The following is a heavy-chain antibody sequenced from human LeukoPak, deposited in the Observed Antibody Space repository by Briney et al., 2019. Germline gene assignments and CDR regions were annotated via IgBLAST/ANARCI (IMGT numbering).Heavy chain of an antibody. CDR1: GFTFSSYW. J-gene: IGHJ4*02. Sequence: GGSLRLSCAASGFTFSSYWMHWVRQVPGKGLVWVSGINRDGSSTSYADSVKGRFTISRDNAKNSLYLQMDSLRAEDTAVYYCARAKYGDYLIDYWGQGSLVTVSS. V-gene: IGHV3-74*01. CDR2: INRDGSST. CDR3: ARAKYGDYLIDY. D-gene: IGHD4-17*01.